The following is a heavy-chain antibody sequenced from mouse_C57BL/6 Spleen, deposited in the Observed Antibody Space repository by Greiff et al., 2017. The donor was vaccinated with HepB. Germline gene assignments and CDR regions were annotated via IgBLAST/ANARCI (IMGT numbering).Heavy chain of an antibody. D-gene: IGHD4-1*01. CDR3: ARGWDLDWYFDV. Sequence: EVQLVESGGGLVKPGGSLKLSCAASGFTFSSYAMSWVRQTPEKRLEWVATISDGGSYTYYPDNVKGRITISRDNAKNNLYLQMSHLKSEDTAMYYCARGWDLDWYFDVWGTGTTVTVSS. V-gene: IGHV5-4*01. CDR2: ISDGGSYT. CDR1: GFTFSSYA. J-gene: IGHJ1*03.